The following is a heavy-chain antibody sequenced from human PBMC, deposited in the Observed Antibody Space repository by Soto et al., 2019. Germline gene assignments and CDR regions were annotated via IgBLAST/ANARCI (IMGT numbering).Heavy chain of an antibody. J-gene: IGHJ5*02. CDR1: GFTFSSYW. V-gene: IGHV3-7*01. D-gene: IGHD2-2*01. CDR3: ARYIVVVPAAIDWFDP. CDR2: IKQDGSEK. Sequence: EVQLVESGGSLVQPGGSLRLSCAASGFTFSSYWMSWVRQAPGKGLEWVANIKQDGSEKYYVDSVKGRFTISRDNAKNSLYLQMNSLRAEDTAVYYCARYIVVVPAAIDWFDPWGQGTLVTVSS.